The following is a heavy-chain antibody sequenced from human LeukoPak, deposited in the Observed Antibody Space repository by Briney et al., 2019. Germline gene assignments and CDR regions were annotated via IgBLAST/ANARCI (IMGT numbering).Heavy chain of an antibody. J-gene: IGHJ4*02. D-gene: IGHD6-6*01. CDR2: INPSGGST. CDR3: AREGPYSDSSRSRFDY. V-gene: IGHV1-46*01. Sequence: ASVKVSCTASGYTFTNYYIHWVRQAPGQGLEWTGIINPSGGSTSYAQKFQGRVTMTRDTSTSTVYMELSSLGSEDTAVYYCAREGPYSDSSRSRFDYWGQETLVTVSS. CDR1: GYTFTNYY.